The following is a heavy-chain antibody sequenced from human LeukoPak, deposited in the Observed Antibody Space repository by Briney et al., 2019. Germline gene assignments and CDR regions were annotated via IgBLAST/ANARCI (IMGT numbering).Heavy chain of an antibody. Sequence: SQTLSLTCVISGDSVSTNSAAWIWIRQSPSRGLEWLGRTSYRAKWYNDYAVSVKSRITVNPDPSRNQFSLQLTSVTPEDTAVYYCAREARNAFDMWGQGTMVTVSS. CDR2: TSYRAKWYN. CDR3: AREARNAFDM. J-gene: IGHJ3*02. CDR1: GDSVSTNSAA. V-gene: IGHV6-1*01.